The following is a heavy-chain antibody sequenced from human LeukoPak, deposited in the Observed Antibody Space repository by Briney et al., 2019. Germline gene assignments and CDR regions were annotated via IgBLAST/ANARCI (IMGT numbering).Heavy chain of an antibody. V-gene: IGHV4-59*11. J-gene: IGHJ3*02. CDR2: ISYIGGT. Sequence: SETLSLTCAVSADSFSSHYWTWIRQPPGKGLEWIGYISYIGGTNYNPSLKSRVTIAIDTSKNQFSLKLSSVTAADTAVYYCARDLVTVTKGFDIWGQGTMVTVSS. D-gene: IGHD4-17*01. CDR3: ARDLVTVTKGFDI. CDR1: ADSFSSHY.